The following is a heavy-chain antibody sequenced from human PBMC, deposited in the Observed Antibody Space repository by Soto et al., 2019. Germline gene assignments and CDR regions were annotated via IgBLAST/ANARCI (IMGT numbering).Heavy chain of an antibody. Sequence: SETLSLTCAVYGGSFSGYYWSWIRQPPGKGLEWIGEINHSGSTNYNPSLKSRVTISVDTSKNQFSLKLSSVTAADTAVYYCARGRRYDSSGGSDAFDIWGQGTMVT. CDR2: INHSGST. D-gene: IGHD3-22*01. V-gene: IGHV4-34*01. J-gene: IGHJ3*02. CDR1: GGSFSGYY. CDR3: ARGRRYDSSGGSDAFDI.